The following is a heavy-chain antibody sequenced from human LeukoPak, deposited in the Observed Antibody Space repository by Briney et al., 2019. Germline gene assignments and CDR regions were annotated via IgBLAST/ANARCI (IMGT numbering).Heavy chain of an antibody. Sequence: GGSLRLSCAASGFTFDDYAMHWVRQAPGKGLEWVSGISWNSGSIGYADSVRGRFTISRDNAKNSLYLQMNSLRTEDSALYYCVVDLSGSADYWGQGTLVTVSS. CDR1: GFTFDDYA. V-gene: IGHV3-9*01. D-gene: IGHD3-10*01. J-gene: IGHJ4*02. CDR2: ISWNSGSI. CDR3: VVDLSGSADY.